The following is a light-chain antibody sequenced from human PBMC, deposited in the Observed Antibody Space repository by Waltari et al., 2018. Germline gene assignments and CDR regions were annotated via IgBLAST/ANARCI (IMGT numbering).Light chain of an antibody. V-gene: IGLV4-69*01. J-gene: IGLJ2*01. CDR1: SGHSDYS. CDR2: LDSDGSH. Sequence: QLALTQSPSASASLGASVKLTCTLSSGHSDYSIAWHQQQPEKGPRYLMKLDSDGSHTMGDGIPHRFSGSSSVAERYLTISSLQYEDEADYYCQTWGTGFVVFGGGTKLTVL. CDR3: QTWGTGFVV.